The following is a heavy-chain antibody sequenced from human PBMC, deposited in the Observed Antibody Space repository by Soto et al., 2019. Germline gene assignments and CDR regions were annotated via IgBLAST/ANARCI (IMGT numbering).Heavy chain of an antibody. Sequence: PSETLSLTCSVSGGSISSSSYYWGWIRHPPGKGLEFIGSIYSGGNSFYNPSLNSRVTISVDTSKNQCSLKLSSVTAADTAVYYCATYGWGMDVWGQATTVTVSS. CDR2: IYSGGNS. V-gene: IGHV4-39*01. CDR3: ATYGWGMDV. J-gene: IGHJ6*02. D-gene: IGHD4-17*01. CDR1: GGSISSSSYY.